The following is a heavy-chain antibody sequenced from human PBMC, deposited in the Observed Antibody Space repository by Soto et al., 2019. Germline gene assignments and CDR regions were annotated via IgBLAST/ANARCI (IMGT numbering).Heavy chain of an antibody. J-gene: IGHJ4*02. CDR2: IYYSGST. CDR3: ARGGWFSGSYPRQYFDY. Sequence: SETLSLTCTVSGGSISSYYWSWIRQPPGKGLEWIGYIYYSGSTNYNPSLKSRVTISVDTSKNQFSLKLSSVTAADTAVYYCARGGWFSGSYPRQYFDYWGQGTLVTVSS. V-gene: IGHV4-59*01. D-gene: IGHD1-26*01. CDR1: GGSISSYY.